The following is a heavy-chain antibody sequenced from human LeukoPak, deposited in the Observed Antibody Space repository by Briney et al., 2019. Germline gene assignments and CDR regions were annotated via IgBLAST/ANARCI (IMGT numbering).Heavy chain of an antibody. CDR2: IGISGVST. D-gene: IGHD5-24*01. CDR3: VKGQMDY. Sequence: GGSLRLSCSASGFTFTSYAMHWVRQAPGKGLEYASAIGISGVSTYYADSVKGRFTISRDNSKNTLYLQMSTLRAEDTAVYYCVKGQMDYWGQGTLVTVSS. CDR1: GFTFTSYA. V-gene: IGHV3-64D*06. J-gene: IGHJ4*02.